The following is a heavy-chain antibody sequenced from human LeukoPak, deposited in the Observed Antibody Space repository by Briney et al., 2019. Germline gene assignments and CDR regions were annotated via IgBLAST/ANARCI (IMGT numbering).Heavy chain of an antibody. Sequence: ASVKVSCKASGGTFSSYAISWVRQAPGQGLEWMGGIIPIFGTANYAQKFQGRVTITTDESTSTAYMELSSLRSEDAAVYYCARGDYDFWSGYYLPAPWGQGTLVTVSS. CDR1: GGTFSSYA. CDR2: IIPIFGTA. D-gene: IGHD3-3*01. J-gene: IGHJ5*02. V-gene: IGHV1-69*05. CDR3: ARGDYDFWSGYYLPAP.